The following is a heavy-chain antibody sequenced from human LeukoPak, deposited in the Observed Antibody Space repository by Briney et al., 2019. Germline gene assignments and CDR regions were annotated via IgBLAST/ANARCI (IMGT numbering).Heavy chain of an antibody. Sequence: PGGSLRLSCAASGFTFSDYYMSWVRQAPGKGLQWVSAFSGSGGSTYYADSVKGRFTISRDNSKNTLYLQMSSLRAEDTAVYYCARFTHGWFEDYWGQGTLVTVSS. V-gene: IGHV3-23*01. CDR3: ARFTHGWFEDY. CDR2: FSGSGGST. D-gene: IGHD6-19*01. CDR1: GFTFSDYY. J-gene: IGHJ4*02.